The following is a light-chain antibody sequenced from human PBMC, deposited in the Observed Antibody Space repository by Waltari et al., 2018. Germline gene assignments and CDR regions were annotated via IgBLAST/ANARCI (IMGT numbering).Light chain of an antibody. CDR1: QSVSRNL. V-gene: IGKV3-20*01. J-gene: IGKJ3*01. CDR2: GAS. Sequence: EIVLTQSPGTLSLSPGERVTLSCRASQSVSRNLLAWYQQKPGQAPRLLIYGASSRATGTPVRFSGSGSGTDFTLTISRLEPEDFAVYSCQQYSNSPFTFGPGTKVDIK. CDR3: QQYSNSPFT.